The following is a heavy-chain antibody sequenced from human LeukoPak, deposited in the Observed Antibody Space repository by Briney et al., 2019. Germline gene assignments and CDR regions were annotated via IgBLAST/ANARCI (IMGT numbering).Heavy chain of an antibody. Sequence: PSETLSLTCAVYGGSFSGYYWSWIRQPPGKGLEWIGEINHSGSTNYNPSLKSRVTISVDTSKNQFSLKLSSVTAADTAVYYCAREGRPDSSGYYYHNWGQGTLVTVSS. D-gene: IGHD3-22*01. J-gene: IGHJ4*02. CDR1: GGSFSGYY. CDR2: INHSGST. CDR3: AREGRPDSSGYYYHN. V-gene: IGHV4-34*01.